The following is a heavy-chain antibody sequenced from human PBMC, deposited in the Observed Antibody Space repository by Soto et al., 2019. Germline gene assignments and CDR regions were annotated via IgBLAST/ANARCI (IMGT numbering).Heavy chain of an antibody. J-gene: IGHJ5*02. CDR2: INHSGST. V-gene: IGHV4-34*01. D-gene: IGHD5-18*01. Sequence: PSETLSLTCAVYGGSFSGYYWSWIRQPPGKGLGGIGEINHSGSTNYNPSLKSRVTISVDTSKNQFSLKLSSVTAADTAVYYCARRQGRYSYPNWFDPWGQGTLVT. CDR1: GGSFSGYY. CDR3: ARRQGRYSYPNWFDP.